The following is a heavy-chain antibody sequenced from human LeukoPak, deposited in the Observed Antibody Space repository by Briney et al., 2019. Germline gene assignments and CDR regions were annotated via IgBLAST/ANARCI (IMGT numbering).Heavy chain of an antibody. CDR1: GFTLSSYA. CDR3: AKDGLQFSEWLPPLGY. V-gene: IGHV3-23*01. CDR2: ISGNAGST. D-gene: IGHD3-3*01. J-gene: IGHJ4*02. Sequence: GGSLRLSCGASGFTLSSYAMSWVRQAPGKGLEWVSLISGNAGSTYYADSVKGRFPISRDITKNTLYLQMNSLRAGDTAVYYCAKDGLQFSEWLPPLGYWGQGTLVTVSS.